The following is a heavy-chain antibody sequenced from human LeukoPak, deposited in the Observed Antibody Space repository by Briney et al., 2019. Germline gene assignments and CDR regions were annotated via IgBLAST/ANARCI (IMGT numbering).Heavy chain of an antibody. CDR2: ISTYNGNT. CDR1: GYTFTTYG. CDR3: ARDRMDTGTYFDY. J-gene: IGHJ4*02. D-gene: IGHD5-18*01. V-gene: IGHV1-18*01. Sequence: GASVKVSCRSSGYTFTTYGITWVRQAPGHGLEWMGWISTYNGNTNYAQKLQGRVTMTTDTSTSTAYMELRSLRSGDTAMYYCARDRMDTGTYFDYWGQGTLVTVSS.